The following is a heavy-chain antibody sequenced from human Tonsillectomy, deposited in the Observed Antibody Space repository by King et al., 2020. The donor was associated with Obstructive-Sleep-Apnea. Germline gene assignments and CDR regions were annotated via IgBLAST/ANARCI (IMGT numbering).Heavy chain of an antibody. CDR1: GFSLSTSGVG. J-gene: IGHJ4*02. D-gene: IGHD3-10*01. V-gene: IGHV2-5*01. CDR3: EHRTSRYYGSGAFDY. Sequence: ITLKESGPTLVKPTQTLTLTCTFSGFSLSTSGVGVGWIRQPPGKALEWLALIYWNVDKRYSPSLKSRLTITKATPKNQVVLTMTNMDPVDTATYYCEHRTSRYYGSGAFDYWGQGTLVTVSS. CDR2: IYWNVDK.